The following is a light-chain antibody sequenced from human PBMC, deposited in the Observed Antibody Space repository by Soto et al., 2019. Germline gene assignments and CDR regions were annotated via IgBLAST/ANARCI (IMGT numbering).Light chain of an antibody. CDR1: SSNIGAGYD. V-gene: IGLV1-40*01. J-gene: IGLJ2*01. CDR3: QSYDSSLSGSG. CDR2: GNS. Sequence: QSVLTQPPSVSGAPGQRVTISCTGSSSNIGAGYDVHWYQQLPGTAPKLLIYGNSNRPSGVTDRFSGSKSGTSASLAITGLEAEDEADYYCQSYDSSLSGSGFGGGTKVTVL.